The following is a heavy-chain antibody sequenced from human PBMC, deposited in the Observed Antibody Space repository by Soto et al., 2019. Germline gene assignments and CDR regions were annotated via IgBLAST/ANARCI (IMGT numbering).Heavy chain of an antibody. CDR2: IYSGGST. CDR1: GFTVSSNY. Sequence: GGSLRLSCAASGFTVSSNYMSWVRQAPGKGLEWVSVIYSGGSTYYADSVKGRFTISRDNSKNTLYLQMNSLRAEDTAVYYCARAAGHWFGFHAGMDVWGQGTTVTVSS. CDR3: ARAAGHWFGFHAGMDV. J-gene: IGHJ6*02. V-gene: IGHV3-53*01. D-gene: IGHD3-10*01.